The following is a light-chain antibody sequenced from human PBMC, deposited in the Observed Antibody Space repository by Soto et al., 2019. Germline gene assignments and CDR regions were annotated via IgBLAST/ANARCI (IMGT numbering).Light chain of an antibody. J-gene: IGLJ3*02. CDR3: SSHAPGSNRV. CDR1: SGDVGGYDY. Sequence: QSALTQPASVSGSPGQGVAISCTGTSGDVGGYDYVFWYQQHPDKAPKLMIYEVNKRPSWVSNRFSGSKSGNTASLTISGLELEDEADYYYSSHAPGSNRVFGRGTKLTVL. V-gene: IGLV2-14*01. CDR2: EVN.